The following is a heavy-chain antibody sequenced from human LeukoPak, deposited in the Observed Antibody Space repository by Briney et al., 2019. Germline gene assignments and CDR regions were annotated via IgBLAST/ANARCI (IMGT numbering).Heavy chain of an antibody. CDR1: GDSVTSSNW. CDR2: IYHSGAT. V-gene: IGHV4-4*02. Sequence: SETLSLTCAVSGDSVTSSNWWSWVRQPPGKGLEWIGEIYHSGATNYNPSLKSRVTISLDKSKDQLSLKLTSVTAADTAVYYCARAGVAAAVPGAFDIWGQGTMVTVSS. D-gene: IGHD6-13*01. CDR3: ARAGVAAAVPGAFDI. J-gene: IGHJ3*02.